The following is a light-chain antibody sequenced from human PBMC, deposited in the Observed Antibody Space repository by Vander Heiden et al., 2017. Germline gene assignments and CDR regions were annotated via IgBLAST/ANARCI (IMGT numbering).Light chain of an antibody. J-gene: IGKJ4*01. CDR1: QGISNA. CDR2: SAS. CDR3: QQFNSYPLT. Sequence: AVQLTQSPSSLSVSVGGRVTITCRASQGISNALDWYHRRPGKTPRILRYSASTLAGVPSWFSGSGSGTYFSLTIIDLLHEDVGTYYCQQFNSYPLTFGEGTNVEI. V-gene: IGKV1-13*02.